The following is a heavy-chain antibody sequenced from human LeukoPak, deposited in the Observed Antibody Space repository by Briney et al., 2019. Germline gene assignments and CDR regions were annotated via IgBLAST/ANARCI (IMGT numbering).Heavy chain of an antibody. CDR2: IYSGGNT. V-gene: IGHV3-66*01. Sequence: GGSLRLSCAASGFTFSSYAMSWVRQAPGKGLEWVSVIYSGGNTYYADSVKGRFIISRDNSKNTLNLQMNSLRAEDTAVYYCARGGILTGYFLDFWGQGTLVTVS. J-gene: IGHJ4*02. CDR3: ARGGILTGYFLDF. CDR1: GFTFSSYA. D-gene: IGHD3-9*01.